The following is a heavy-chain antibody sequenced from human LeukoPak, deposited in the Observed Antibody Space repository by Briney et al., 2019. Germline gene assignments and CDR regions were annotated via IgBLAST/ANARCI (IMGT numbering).Heavy chain of an antibody. CDR1: SGSIFRSNW. Sequence: SETLSLTCAVSSGSIFRSNWWSWVRQPPGKGLEWIGQIFHSGSTSYSPSLKSRVTISVDKSKNQFSLRLTSVTAADTAVYYCARSPTKRVPEDYWGQGTLVTVSS. V-gene: IGHV4-4*02. J-gene: IGHJ4*02. CDR3: ARSPTKRVPEDY. CDR2: IFHSGST. D-gene: IGHD2-2*01.